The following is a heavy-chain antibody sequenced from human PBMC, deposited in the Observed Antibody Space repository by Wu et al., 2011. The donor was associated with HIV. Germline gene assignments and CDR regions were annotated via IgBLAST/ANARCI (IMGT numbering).Heavy chain of an antibody. Sequence: QVQLVQSGAEVKKPGASVKVACKASGDTFTNSDINWVRQAPGQGLEWMGWMNPNSGNTGFSQKFQGRVALTRNTSISTAYMELSSLRSEDTAVYYCARNGYWGQGTLVTVSS. CDR3: ARNGY. CDR1: GDTFTNSD. V-gene: IGHV1-8*03. CDR2: MNPNSGNT. J-gene: IGHJ4*02.